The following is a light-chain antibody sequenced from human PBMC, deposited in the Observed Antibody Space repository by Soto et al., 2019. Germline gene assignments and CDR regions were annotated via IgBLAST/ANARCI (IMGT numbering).Light chain of an antibody. V-gene: IGKV3-20*01. CDR1: QSVSTSY. CDR3: QQYCSVPLT. Sequence: EIVLTQSPGTLSLSPGERATLSCRASQSVSTSYLAWYQQKPGQAPRLLIYGASSRATGIPDRFSGGGSGASFTLTIIRLEPEDFAVYYCQQYCSVPLTFGGGNKVEIK. J-gene: IGKJ4*01. CDR2: GAS.